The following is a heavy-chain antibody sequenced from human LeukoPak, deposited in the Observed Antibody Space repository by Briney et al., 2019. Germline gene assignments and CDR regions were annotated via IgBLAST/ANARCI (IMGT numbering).Heavy chain of an antibody. Sequence: GASVKVSCKASGYTFTSYGISWVRQAPGQGLEWMGWISAYNGNTNYAQKLQGRVTVTTDTSTSTAYMELRSLRSDDTAVYYCARERYCSGGSCYDKKYYYYYMDVWGKGTTVTVSS. D-gene: IGHD2-15*01. CDR3: ARERYCSGGSCYDKKYYYYYMDV. CDR2: ISAYNGNT. CDR1: GYTFTSYG. J-gene: IGHJ6*03. V-gene: IGHV1-18*01.